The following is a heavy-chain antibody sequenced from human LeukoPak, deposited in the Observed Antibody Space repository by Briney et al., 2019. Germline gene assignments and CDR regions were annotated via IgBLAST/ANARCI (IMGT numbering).Heavy chain of an antibody. V-gene: IGHV3-23*01. D-gene: IGHD3-3*01. Sequence: GGSLRLSCAASGFTFSSYAMSWVRQAPGKGLEWVSAISGSGGSTYYADSVKGRFTISRDNSKNTLYLQMSSLRAEDTAVYYCAKDLTVTRFLEWLTEYYFDYWGQGTLVTVSS. CDR3: AKDLTVTRFLEWLTEYYFDY. J-gene: IGHJ4*02. CDR2: ISGSGGST. CDR1: GFTFSSYA.